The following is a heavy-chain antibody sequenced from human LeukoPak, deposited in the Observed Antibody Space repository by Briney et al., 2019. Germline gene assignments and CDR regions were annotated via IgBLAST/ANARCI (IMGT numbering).Heavy chain of an antibody. Sequence: ASVKVSCTASGYTFTSYYMHWVRQAPGQGLEWMGLINPSGGSTSYAQKFQGRVTMTRDTSTSTVYMELSSLRSEDTAVYYCARDVSYDSSGLDAFDIWGQGTMVTVSS. J-gene: IGHJ3*02. V-gene: IGHV1-46*01. CDR3: ARDVSYDSSGLDAFDI. CDR1: GYTFTSYY. D-gene: IGHD3-22*01. CDR2: INPSGGST.